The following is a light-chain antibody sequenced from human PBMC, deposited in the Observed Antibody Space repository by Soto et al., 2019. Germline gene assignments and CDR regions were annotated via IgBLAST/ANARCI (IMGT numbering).Light chain of an antibody. V-gene: IGKV1-5*03. CDR2: EAS. J-gene: IGKJ4*01. CDR1: QSIGTS. CDR3: QQYNYNSRS. Sequence: DIQVTQSTSTLSASVGDRVTITCRASQSIGTSLAWYQQKPGKAPKLLIQEASSLEGRAPSRFSGSGSGTEFTLTISSLQPDDFVTYYCQQYNYNSRSFGGGTKVENK.